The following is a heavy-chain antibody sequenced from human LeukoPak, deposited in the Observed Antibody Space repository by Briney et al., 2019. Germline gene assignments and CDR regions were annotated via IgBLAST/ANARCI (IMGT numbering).Heavy chain of an antibody. CDR2: IRIDSGNT. CDR1: GFTFSDYS. V-gene: IGHV3-48*01. D-gene: IGHD5-24*01. J-gene: IGHJ4*02. Sequence: GGSLRLSCAASGFTFSDYSMNWVRQAPGKGLEWISYIRIDSGNTNYADSVKGRFTISGDKAKNSLYLQMNSLRVEDTAVYYCARDYKYAFDNWGQGTLVAVSS. CDR3: ARDYKYAFDN.